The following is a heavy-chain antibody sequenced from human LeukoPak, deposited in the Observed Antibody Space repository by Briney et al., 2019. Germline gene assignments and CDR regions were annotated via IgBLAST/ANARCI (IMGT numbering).Heavy chain of an antibody. CDR2: IYYSGST. CDR3: ASLVGLTTEDY. Sequence: PSETLSLTCTVSGGSISSYYWSWIRQPPGKGLEWIGYIYYSGSTNYNPSLKSRVTISVDTSKNQFSLKLSSVTAADTAVYYCASLVGLTTEDYWGQGTLVTVSS. D-gene: IGHD4-11*01. J-gene: IGHJ4*02. V-gene: IGHV4-59*01. CDR1: GGSISSYY.